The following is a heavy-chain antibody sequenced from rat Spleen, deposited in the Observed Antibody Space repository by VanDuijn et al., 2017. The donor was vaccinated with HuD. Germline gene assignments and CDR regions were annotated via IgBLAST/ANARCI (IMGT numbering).Heavy chain of an antibody. CDR2: MWSGGST. Sequence: VQLKESGPGLVQPSQTLSLTCTVSGFSLTDYSVHWVRQPPGKGLEWMGVMWSGGSTAYNSALKSRLSISRDTSKSQLFLKMNRLQTEDTATYFCTRWTTPYVMDAWGQCASVTVSS. D-gene: IGHD1-10*01. CDR1: GFSLTDYS. CDR3: TRWTTPYVMDA. V-gene: IGHV2S63*01. J-gene: IGHJ4*01.